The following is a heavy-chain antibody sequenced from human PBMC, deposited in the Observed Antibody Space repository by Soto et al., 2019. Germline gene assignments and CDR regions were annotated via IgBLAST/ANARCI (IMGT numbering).Heavy chain of an antibody. CDR3: ASILRPLVLRYFDWSGQFDY. J-gene: IGHJ4*02. CDR1: GGTFSSYA. D-gene: IGHD3-9*01. V-gene: IGHV1-69*13. Sequence: AASVKVSCKASGGTFSSYAISWVRQAPGQGLEWMGGIIPIFGTANYAQKFQGRVTITADESTSTAYMELSSLRSEDTAVYYCASILRPLVLRYFDWSGQFDYWGQGTLVTVSS. CDR2: IIPIFGTA.